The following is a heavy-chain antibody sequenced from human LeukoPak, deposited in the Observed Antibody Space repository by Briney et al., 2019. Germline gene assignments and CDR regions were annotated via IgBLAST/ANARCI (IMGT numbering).Heavy chain of an antibody. J-gene: IGHJ4*02. CDR1: GGSISSYY. Sequence: PSETLSLTCTVSGGSISSYYWSWIRQPPGKGLEWIGYIYYTGNTNYNPSLMGRVTISVDTSKNQFSLRLNSVTAADTAMYYCVKSGGYGLIDYWGQGTLVTVSS. V-gene: IGHV4-59*08. CDR2: IYYTGNT. D-gene: IGHD1-26*01. CDR3: VKSGGYGLIDY.